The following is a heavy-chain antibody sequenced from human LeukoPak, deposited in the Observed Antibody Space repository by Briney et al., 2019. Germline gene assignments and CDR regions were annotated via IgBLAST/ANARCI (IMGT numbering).Heavy chain of an antibody. J-gene: IGHJ5*02. V-gene: IGHV4-59*01. CDR3: ARVGYCGGDCYSNWFDP. CDR1: GGSISSYY. Sequence: SVTLSLTCTVSGGSISSYYWSWIRQPPGKGLEWIGYIYYSGSTNYNPSLKSRVTISVDTSKNQFSLKLSSVTAADTAVYYCARVGYCGGDCYSNWFDPWGQGTLVTVSS. D-gene: IGHD2-21*02. CDR2: IYYSGST.